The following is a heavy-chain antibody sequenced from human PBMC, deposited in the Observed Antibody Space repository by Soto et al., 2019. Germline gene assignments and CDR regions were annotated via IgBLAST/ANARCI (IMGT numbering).Heavy chain of an antibody. CDR2: IYYSGST. CDR1: GGSVSSGAYY. J-gene: IGHJ3*02. CDR3: ARARLRAVYAFDI. V-gene: IGHV4-31*03. D-gene: IGHD5-12*01. Sequence: PSETLSLTCTVSGGSVSSGAYYWTWIRQRPGKDLEWIGYIYYSGSTYYSPSLKSRLSISLDTSKNQFSLRLSSVTAADTAMYYCARARLRAVYAFDIWGQGTMVTVSS.